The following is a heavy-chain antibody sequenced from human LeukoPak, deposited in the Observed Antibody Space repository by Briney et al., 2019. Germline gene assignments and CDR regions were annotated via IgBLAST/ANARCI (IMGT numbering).Heavy chain of an antibody. CDR1: GFTFSSYG. V-gene: IGHV3-33*06. CDR2: IWYDGSNK. CDR3: AKTSWYCSGGSCSNWFDP. D-gene: IGHD2-15*01. Sequence: GGSLRLSCAASGFTFSSYGMHWVRRAPGKGLEWVVVIWYDGSNKYYADSVKGRFTISRDNSKNTLYLQMNSLRAEDTALYYCAKTSWYCSGGSCSNWFDPWGQGTLVTVSS. J-gene: IGHJ5*02.